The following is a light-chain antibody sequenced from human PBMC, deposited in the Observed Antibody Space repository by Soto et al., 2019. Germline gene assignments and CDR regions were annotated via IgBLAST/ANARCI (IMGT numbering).Light chain of an antibody. J-gene: IGKJ4*02. CDR1: QSVSGSY. V-gene: IGKV3-20*01. Sequence: EIVLTQSPGTLSLSPGERATLSCRASQSVSGSYFAGYQQKTGQAPRLLIYGASIRATGIPDRLSGSGSGADFTLTFRRLEPEDFAIDYCQQYGSSPLTFGGGTRVEIK. CDR2: GAS. CDR3: QQYGSSPLT.